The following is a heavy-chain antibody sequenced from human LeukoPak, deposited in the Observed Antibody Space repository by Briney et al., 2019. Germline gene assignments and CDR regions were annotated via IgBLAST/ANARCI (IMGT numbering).Heavy chain of an antibody. CDR2: ISAYNGNT. J-gene: IGHJ4*02. V-gene: IGHV1-18*01. D-gene: IGHD1-26*01. Sequence: ASVKVSCKASGYTFTSYAISWVRQAPGQGLEWMGWISAYNGNTNYAQKLQGRVTMTTDTSTSTAYMELRSLRSDDTAVYYCAGELDDYSGSYCGYWGQGTLVTVSS. CDR3: AGELDDYSGSYCGY. CDR1: GYTFTSYA.